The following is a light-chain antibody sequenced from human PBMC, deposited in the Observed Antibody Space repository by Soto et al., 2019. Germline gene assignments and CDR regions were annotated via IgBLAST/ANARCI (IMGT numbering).Light chain of an antibody. J-gene: IGKJ1*01. V-gene: IGKV3-15*01. CDR3: QQYNSWPET. Sequence: EIVMTQSPATLSVSPGERATLSCRASQSISNNLAWYHHRPGQAPRLLIYDAFTRATGIPARFSGSGSGTEFTLTIGSLRSEDFAVYYCQQYNSWPETFGQGTKVEI. CDR1: QSISNN. CDR2: DAF.